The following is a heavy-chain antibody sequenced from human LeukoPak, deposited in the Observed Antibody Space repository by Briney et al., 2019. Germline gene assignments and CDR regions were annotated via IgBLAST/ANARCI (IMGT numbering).Heavy chain of an antibody. CDR2: ISSSSSYI. V-gene: IGHV3-21*04. CDR1: GFTFSSFA. CDR3: AREGASSSFGY. J-gene: IGHJ4*02. D-gene: IGHD6-13*01. Sequence: GGSLRLSCAASGFTFSSFAINWVRQAPGKGLEWVSSISSSSSYIYYADSVKGRFTISRDNSKNTLYLQMNSLRAEDTAVYYCAREGASSSFGYWGQGTLVTVSS.